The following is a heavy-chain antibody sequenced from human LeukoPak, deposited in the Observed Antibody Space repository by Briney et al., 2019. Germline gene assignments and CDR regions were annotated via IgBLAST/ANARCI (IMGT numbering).Heavy chain of an antibody. CDR2: ISSSGSTI. D-gene: IGHD1-26*01. Sequence: PGGSLRLSCAASGFTFSDYYMSWIRQAPGKGLEWVSYISSSGSTIYYADSVKGRFTISRDNAKNSLYLQMNSLRAEDTAVYYCAREELGSRYSGRGRGWYFDLWGRGTLVTVSS. CDR1: GFTFSDYY. V-gene: IGHV3-11*01. J-gene: IGHJ2*01. CDR3: AREELGSRYSGRGRGWYFDL.